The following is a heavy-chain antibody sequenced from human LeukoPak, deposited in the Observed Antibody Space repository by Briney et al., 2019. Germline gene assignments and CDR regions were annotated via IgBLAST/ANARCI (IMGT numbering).Heavy chain of an antibody. CDR2: ISSSSSYI. CDR3: ARGRGSYYWGDY. Sequence: GGSLRLSCAASGFTFSSYSMNWVRQAPGKGLEWVSSISSSSSYIYYADSVKGRFTISRDNAKNSLYLQMNSLRAEDTAVYYCARGRGSYYWGDYWGQGTLVTVSS. J-gene: IGHJ4*02. D-gene: IGHD1-26*01. CDR1: GFTFSSYS. V-gene: IGHV3-21*01.